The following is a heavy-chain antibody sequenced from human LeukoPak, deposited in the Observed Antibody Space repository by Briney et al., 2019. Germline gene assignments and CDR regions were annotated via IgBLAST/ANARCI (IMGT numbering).Heavy chain of an antibody. CDR2: IRYDGSNK. V-gene: IGHV3-30*02. Sequence: PGGSLRLSCAASGFTFGSYGMHWVRQAPGKGLEWVAFIRYDGSNKYYADSVKGRFTISRDNSKNTLYLQMNSLRAEDTAVYYCAKGDDSTPWYWGQGTLVTVSS. J-gene: IGHJ4*02. CDR1: GFTFGSYG. D-gene: IGHD3-22*01. CDR3: AKGDDSTPWY.